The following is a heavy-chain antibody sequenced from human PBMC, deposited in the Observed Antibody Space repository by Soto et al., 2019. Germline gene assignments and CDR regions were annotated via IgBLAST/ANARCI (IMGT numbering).Heavy chain of an antibody. CDR3: AKDPTYNDYGDYFTGGYGMDV. D-gene: IGHD4-17*01. J-gene: IGHJ6*02. Sequence: GGSLRLSCAASGFTFSSYAMSWVRQAPGKGLEWVSAISGSGGSTYYADSVKGRFTISRDNSKNTLYLQMNSLRAEDTAVYYCAKDPTYNDYGDYFTGGYGMDVWGQGTTVTVSS. CDR1: GFTFSSYA. V-gene: IGHV3-23*01. CDR2: ISGSGGST.